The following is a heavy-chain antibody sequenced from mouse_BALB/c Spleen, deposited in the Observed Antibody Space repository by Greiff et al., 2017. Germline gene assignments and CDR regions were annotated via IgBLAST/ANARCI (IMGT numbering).Heavy chain of an antibody. Sequence: VQLQQSGPELVRPGASVKMSCKASGYNFTNYYMHWVKQRPGQGLEWIGYINPYNDGTKYNEKFQGKATLTSDTSSSTAYMELSSLTSEDSAVYYGARGWLLRRDYWGQGTTVTVSA. CDR3: ARGWLLRRDY. J-gene: IGHJ2*01. CDR2: INPYNDGT. D-gene: IGHD2-3*01. V-gene: IGHV1-14*01. CDR1: GYNFTNYY.